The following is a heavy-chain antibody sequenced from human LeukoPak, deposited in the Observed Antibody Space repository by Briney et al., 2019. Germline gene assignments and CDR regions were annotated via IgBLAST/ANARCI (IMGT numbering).Heavy chain of an antibody. Sequence: QSGGSLRLSCAASGFTFSSYAMSWVRQAPGKGLEWVSAISGSGGSTYYADSVKGRFTISRDNSKNTLYLQMNSLRAEDTAVYYCAKDRRGPPYYYDSSGSVFDYWGQGTLVTVSS. D-gene: IGHD3-22*01. CDR1: GFTFSSYA. J-gene: IGHJ4*02. CDR2: ISGSGGST. V-gene: IGHV3-23*01. CDR3: AKDRRGPPYYYDSSGSVFDY.